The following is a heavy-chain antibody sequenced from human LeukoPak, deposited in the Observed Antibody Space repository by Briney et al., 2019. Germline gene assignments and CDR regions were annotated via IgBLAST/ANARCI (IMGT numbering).Heavy chain of an antibody. V-gene: IGHV5-51*01. CDR3: AMLSSGSYYGETYYYYYMDV. CDR1: GYSFTSYW. Sequence: GESLKISCKGSGYSFTSYWIGWVRQMPGKGLEWMGIIYPGDSDTRYSPSFQGQVTISADKSISTAYLQWSSLKASDTAMYYCAMLSSGSYYGETYYYYYMDVWGKGTTVTVSS. D-gene: IGHD1-26*01. J-gene: IGHJ6*03. CDR2: IYPGDSDT.